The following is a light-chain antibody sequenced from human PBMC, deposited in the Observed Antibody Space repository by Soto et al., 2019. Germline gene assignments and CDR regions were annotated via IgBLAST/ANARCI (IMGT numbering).Light chain of an antibody. CDR1: QSVSSY. V-gene: IGKV3-20*01. Sequence: EIVLTQSPATLSLSPGGRVTLSCRASQSVSSYLAWYQQKPGQAPRLLIYGASNRATGIPDRFSGSGSGTDFTLTISRLEPEDFAVYYCQQYGSSGTFGQGTKVDIK. CDR3: QQYGSSGT. J-gene: IGKJ1*01. CDR2: GAS.